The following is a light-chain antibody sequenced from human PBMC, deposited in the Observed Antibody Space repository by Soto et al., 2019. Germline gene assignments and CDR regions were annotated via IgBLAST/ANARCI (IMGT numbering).Light chain of an antibody. Sequence: EIVMTQSPATLSVSPGERATLSCRASQSISSNLAWYQQKPGQAPRILISGASTRATGIPAKFSGSGSETEFTLTISSLQSEDFAVYYCQQYNNWPLTFGGGTKVEIK. CDR2: GAS. V-gene: IGKV3D-15*01. CDR3: QQYNNWPLT. J-gene: IGKJ4*01. CDR1: QSISSN.